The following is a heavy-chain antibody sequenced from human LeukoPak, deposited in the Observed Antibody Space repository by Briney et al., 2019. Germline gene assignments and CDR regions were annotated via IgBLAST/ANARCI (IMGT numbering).Heavy chain of an antibody. D-gene: IGHD3-10*01. Sequence: GGSLRLSCAASGFTFSSYSMNWVRQAPGKGLEWVSQITSVSAIYYADSVKGRFTISRDNAKNSLFLQMNGLTDGDTAIYYCARGETRMVHWGQGTLVTVSS. CDR1: GFTFSSYS. V-gene: IGHV3-48*02. J-gene: IGHJ1*01. CDR3: ARGETRMVH. CDR2: ITSVSAI.